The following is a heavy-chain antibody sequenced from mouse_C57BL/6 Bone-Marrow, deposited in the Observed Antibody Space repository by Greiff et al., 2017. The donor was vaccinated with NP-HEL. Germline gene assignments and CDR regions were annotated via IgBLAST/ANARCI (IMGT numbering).Heavy chain of an antibody. CDR3: AREGLRRWFAY. J-gene: IGHJ3*01. Sequence: EVKLQQSGPVLVKPGASVKMSCKASGYTFTDYYMNWVKQSHGKSLEWIGVINPYNGGTSYNQKFKGKATLTVDKSSSTAYMELNSLTSEDSAVYYCAREGLRRWFAYWGQGTLVTVSA. V-gene: IGHV1-19*01. D-gene: IGHD2-2*01. CDR2: INPYNGGT. CDR1: GYTFTDYY.